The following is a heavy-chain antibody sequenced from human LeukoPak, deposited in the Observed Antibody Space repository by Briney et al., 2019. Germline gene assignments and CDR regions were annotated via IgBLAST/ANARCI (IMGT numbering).Heavy chain of an antibody. Sequence: SETPSLTCAVYGGSSSGSYWSWIRQAPGKGLEWVGEINNSGVTNYNPSLKSRITISVDTYNNQFSLKLSSVTAADTAVYFCARQLYVSGSYYAPMDVWGKGTTVTISS. CDR3: ARQLYVSGSYYAPMDV. CDR1: GGSSSGSY. D-gene: IGHD3-10*01. CDR2: INNSGVT. V-gene: IGHV4-34*01. J-gene: IGHJ6*03.